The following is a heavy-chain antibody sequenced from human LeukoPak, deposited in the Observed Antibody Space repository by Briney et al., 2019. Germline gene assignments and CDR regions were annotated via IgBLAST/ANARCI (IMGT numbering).Heavy chain of an antibody. D-gene: IGHD6-13*01. CDR2: IDPSDSYT. CDR3: ARVGTAGTSY. Sequence: GESLKISCNGSGYXFSSYWISWVRQMPGKGLEWMGRIDPSDSYTNYSPSFQGHVTISADKSISTAYLQWSTLKASDTAMYYCARVGTAGTSYWGQGTLVAASS. V-gene: IGHV5-10-1*01. CDR1: GYXFSSYW. J-gene: IGHJ4*02.